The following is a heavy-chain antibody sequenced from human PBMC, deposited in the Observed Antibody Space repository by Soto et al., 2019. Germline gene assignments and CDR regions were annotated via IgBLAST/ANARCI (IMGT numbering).Heavy chain of an antibody. CDR2: IYPGDSDT. J-gene: IGHJ2*01. CDR3: TRGTSCKTDSCHRIWHFNL. V-gene: IGHV5-51*01. D-gene: IGHD2-2*01. Sequence: GESLKISCKGYGYTFTDYWIGWVRQMPGKGLELIGLIYPGDSDTRYSPSFQGRVTISADKSISTAFLQWSSLRAADTAVYYCTRGTSCKTDSCHRIWHFNLWGRGALVTVSS. CDR1: GYTFTDYW.